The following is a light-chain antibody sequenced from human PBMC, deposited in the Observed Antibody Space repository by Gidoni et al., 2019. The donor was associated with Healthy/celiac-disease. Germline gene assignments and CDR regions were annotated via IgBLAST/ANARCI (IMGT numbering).Light chain of an antibody. J-gene: IGKJ1*01. CDR2: AAS. V-gene: IGKV1-39*01. CDR1: QSISSY. CDR3: QQSYSTTTWT. Sequence: DSQMPQSPSSLSASVGDRVTITCRASQSISSYLNWYQQKPGKAPKLLIYAASSLQSGVPSRFSGSGSGTDFTLTISSLQPEDFATYYCQQSYSTTTWTFGQGTKVEIK.